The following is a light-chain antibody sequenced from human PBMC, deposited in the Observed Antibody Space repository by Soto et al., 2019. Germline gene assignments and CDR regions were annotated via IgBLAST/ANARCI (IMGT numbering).Light chain of an antibody. CDR3: TSDAGSNTV. V-gene: IGLV2-8*01. CDR1: SSDVGGYNY. J-gene: IGLJ2*01. Sequence: QSALTQPPSASGSPGQSVTISCIGTSSDVGGYNYVSWYQQHPGKAPKLMIYEVSKRPSGVPDRFSGSKSGNTASLTVSGLQTEDEADYYCTSDAGSNTVFGGGTTLTVL. CDR2: EVS.